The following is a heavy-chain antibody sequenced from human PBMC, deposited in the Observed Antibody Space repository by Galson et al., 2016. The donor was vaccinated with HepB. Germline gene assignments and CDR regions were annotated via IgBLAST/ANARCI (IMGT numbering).Heavy chain of an antibody. D-gene: IGHD3-16*01. CDR3: ARQYGGGAHHCDS. CDR1: GFTFSNYY. Sequence: CAASGFTFSNYYMTWIRQAPGKGLESISYISTSGITIYYADSVKGRFTISRDNAKNLLYLQMNSLRAEDTAVYYCARQYGGGAHHCDSWGHGTLVTVSS. V-gene: IGHV3-11*01. CDR2: ISTSGITI. J-gene: IGHJ5*01.